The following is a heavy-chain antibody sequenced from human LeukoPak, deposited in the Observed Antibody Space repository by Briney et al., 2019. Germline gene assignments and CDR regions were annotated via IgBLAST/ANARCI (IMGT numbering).Heavy chain of an antibody. J-gene: IGHJ4*02. CDR1: GFTFSDYY. D-gene: IGHD3-16*01. CDR2: ISSSGSTI. CDR3: ARNLGERGLFDY. Sequence: PGGSLRLSCAASGFTFSDYYMRGIREARGEGGEWVSYISSSGSTIYYADSVKVRFTISRDNAKNSLYLQMNSLRAEDTAVYYCARNLGERGLFDYWGQGTLVTVSS. V-gene: IGHV3-11*01.